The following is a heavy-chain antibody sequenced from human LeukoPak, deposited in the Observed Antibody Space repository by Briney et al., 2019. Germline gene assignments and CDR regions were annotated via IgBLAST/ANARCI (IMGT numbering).Heavy chain of an antibody. D-gene: IGHD2-2*01. CDR2: ISSGSSYI. J-gene: IGHJ4*02. Sequence: GGSLRLSCAASGITFSSYSMNWVRQAPGKGLEWVSSISSGSSYIYYADSVKGRFTISRDNAKNSLYLQMNSLRAEDTAVYYCARRYCSSTSCLIDYWGQGTLVTVSS. V-gene: IGHV3-21*01. CDR1: GITFSSYS. CDR3: ARRYCSSTSCLIDY.